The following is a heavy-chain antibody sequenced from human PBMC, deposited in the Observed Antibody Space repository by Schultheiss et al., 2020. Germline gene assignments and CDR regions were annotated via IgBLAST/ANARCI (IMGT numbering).Heavy chain of an antibody. Sequence: GSLRLSCAASGFTFSSYSMNWVRQAPGKGLEWIGYIYYSGSTYYNPSLKSRVTISVDTSKNQFSLKLSSVTAADTAVYYCARVGASGIPFDYWGQGTLVTVSS. CDR3: ARVGASGIPFDY. CDR1: GFTFSSYS. J-gene: IGHJ4*02. V-gene: IGHV4-59*08. CDR2: IYYSGST. D-gene: IGHD1-26*01.